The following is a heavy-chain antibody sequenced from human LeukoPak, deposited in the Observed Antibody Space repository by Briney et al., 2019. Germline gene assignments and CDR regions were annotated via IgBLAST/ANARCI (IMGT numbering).Heavy chain of an antibody. CDR3: ASHYRYAFDN. D-gene: IGHD3-16*02. V-gene: IGHV4-59*08. CDR1: GGSLTNSY. J-gene: IGHJ3*02. CDR2: IYYSGST. Sequence: SETLSLTCTVSGGSLTNSYWNWIRQSPGKGLEWIGYIYYSGSTSYNPSLKTRITISVDTSKNQFSLKLTSVTAADTAVYYCASHYRYAFDNWGQGTLVTVSS.